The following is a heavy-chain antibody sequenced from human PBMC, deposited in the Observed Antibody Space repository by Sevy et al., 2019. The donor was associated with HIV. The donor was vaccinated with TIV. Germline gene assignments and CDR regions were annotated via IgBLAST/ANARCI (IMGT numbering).Heavy chain of an antibody. CDR3: AHRGGVHFYDSSGYYSRAEYFEH. CDR1: GFSLSTSGVG. CDR2: IYWNDDQ. Sequence: SGPTLVNPTQTLTLTCTFSGFSLSTSGVGVGWIRQPPGKALEWLALIYWNDDQRYSPSLKSRLTITKDTSKNQVVLTMTNMDPVDTATYYCAHRGGVHFYDSSGYYSRAEYFEHWGQCTLVTVSS. J-gene: IGHJ1*01. V-gene: IGHV2-5*01. D-gene: IGHD3-22*01.